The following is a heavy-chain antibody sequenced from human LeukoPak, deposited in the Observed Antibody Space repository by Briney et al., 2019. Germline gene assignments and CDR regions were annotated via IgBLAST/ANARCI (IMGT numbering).Heavy chain of an antibody. CDR3: ARDPHVDDYGDYFDY. V-gene: IGHV3-30*02. Sequence: GGSLRLSCAASGFTFSTYGMHWVRQAPGKGLEWVSFLRYDGSNKYYADSVKGRFTISRDNSKNTLYLQMNSLRAEDTAVYYCARDPHVDDYGDYFDYWGQGTLVTVSS. CDR1: GFTFSTYG. D-gene: IGHD4-17*01. J-gene: IGHJ4*02. CDR2: LRYDGSNK.